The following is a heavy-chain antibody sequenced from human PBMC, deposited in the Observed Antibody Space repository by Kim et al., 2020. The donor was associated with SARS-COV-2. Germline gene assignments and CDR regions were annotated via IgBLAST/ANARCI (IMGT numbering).Heavy chain of an antibody. CDR1: GGSISSSSYY. CDR2: IYYSGST. CDR3: ARQSAYSGSYYGGGAFDI. V-gene: IGHV4-39*01. J-gene: IGHJ3*02. D-gene: IGHD1-26*01. Sequence: SETLSLTCTVSGGSISSSSYYWGWIRQPPGKGLEWIGSIYYSGSTYYNPSLKSRVTISVDTSKNQFSLKLSSVTAADTAVYYCARQSAYSGSYYGGGAFDIWGQGTMVTVSS.